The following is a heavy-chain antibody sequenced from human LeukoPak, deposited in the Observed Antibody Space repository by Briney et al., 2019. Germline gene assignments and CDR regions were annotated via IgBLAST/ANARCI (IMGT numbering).Heavy chain of an antibody. CDR3: ANLGWPMVTAY. CDR1: GFTFSSYA. D-gene: IGHD5-18*01. J-gene: IGHJ4*02. V-gene: IGHV3-23*01. CDR2: ISGSGGST. Sequence: GGSLRLSCAASGFTFSSYAMSWVRQAPGKGLEWVSAISGSGGSTYYADSVKGRFTISRDNSKNTLYLQMNSLRAEDTAVYYCANLGWPMVTAYWGQGTLVTVSS.